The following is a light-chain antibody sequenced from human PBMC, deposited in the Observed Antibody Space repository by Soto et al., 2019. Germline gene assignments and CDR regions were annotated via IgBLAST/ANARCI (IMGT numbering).Light chain of an antibody. CDR3: QQYGSSPPVT. J-gene: IGKJ4*01. CDR2: GAS. CDR1: QSVSSY. V-gene: IGKV3-20*01. Sequence: EIVLTQSPATLSLSPGERATLSCRASQSVSSYLAWYQQKRGQAPRLLMYGASIRATGIPDRFSGSGSGTEFTLTISRLEPEDFAVYYCQQYGSSPPVTFGGGTKVDIK.